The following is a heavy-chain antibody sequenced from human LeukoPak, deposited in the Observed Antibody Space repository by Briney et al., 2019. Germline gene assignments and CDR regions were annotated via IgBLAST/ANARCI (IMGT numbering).Heavy chain of an antibody. D-gene: IGHD3-10*01. V-gene: IGHV1-2*02. Sequence: ASVKVSCKASGYTFTSYGISWVRQAPGQGLEWMGWINPNSGGTNYAQKFQGRVTMTRDTSISTAYMELSRLRSDDTAVYYCARRAGITMVRGVSNWFDPWGQGTLVTVSS. CDR2: INPNSGGT. CDR3: ARRAGITMVRGVSNWFDP. J-gene: IGHJ5*02. CDR1: GYTFTSYG.